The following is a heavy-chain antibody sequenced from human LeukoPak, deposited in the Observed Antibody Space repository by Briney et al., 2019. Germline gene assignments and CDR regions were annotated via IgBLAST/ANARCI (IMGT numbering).Heavy chain of an antibody. V-gene: IGHV3-48*03. CDR3: ARGRGYSQGFDY. Sequence: GGSLRLSCAASGFTFSSYEMNWVRQAPGKGLEWVSYISSSGGTIYYADSVKGRFTTSRDNAKNSLYLQMNSLRAEDTAVYYCARGRGYSQGFDYWGQGTLVTVSS. CDR2: ISSSGGTI. D-gene: IGHD5-18*01. CDR1: GFTFSSYE. J-gene: IGHJ4*02.